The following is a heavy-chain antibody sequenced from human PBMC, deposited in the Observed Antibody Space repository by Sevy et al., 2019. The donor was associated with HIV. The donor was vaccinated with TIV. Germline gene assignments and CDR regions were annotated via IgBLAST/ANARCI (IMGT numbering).Heavy chain of an antibody. CDR1: GFTFGSYG. D-gene: IGHD3-22*01. Sequence: GGSLRLPCAASGFTFGSYGMHWVRQAPGRGLEWVSFISYDKSERYYGDSVRGRFTISRDNFKNTLWLQMNSLRPEDTAVYYCARDNSGYFHFDYSGQRTLVTVSS. J-gene: IGHJ4*02. V-gene: IGHV3-30*03. CDR2: ISYDKSER. CDR3: ARDNSGYFHFDY.